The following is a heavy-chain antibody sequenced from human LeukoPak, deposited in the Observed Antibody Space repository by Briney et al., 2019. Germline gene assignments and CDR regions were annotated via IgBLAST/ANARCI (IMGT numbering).Heavy chain of an antibody. CDR2: ISYDGSNK. CDR1: GFTFSNYG. CDR3: ARIPRPALRFVGMDV. J-gene: IGHJ6*02. Sequence: GGSLRLSCAASGFTFSNYGMHWVRQAPGKGLEWVAVISYDGSNKYYADSVKGRFTISRDNAKNSLYLQMNSLRAEDTAVYYCARIPRPALRFVGMDVWGQGTTVTVSS. V-gene: IGHV3-30*12. D-gene: IGHD3-3*01.